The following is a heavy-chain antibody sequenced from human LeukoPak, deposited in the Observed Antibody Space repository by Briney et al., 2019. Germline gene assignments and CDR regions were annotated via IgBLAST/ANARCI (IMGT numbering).Heavy chain of an antibody. Sequence: SETLSPTCAVYGGSFSGYYWSWIRQPPGKGLEWIGEINHSGSTNYNPSLKSRVTISVDTSKNQFSLKLSSVTAADTAVYYCARARGAYYYGSGSYSDYWGQGTLVTVSS. V-gene: IGHV4-34*01. CDR1: GGSFSGYY. CDR3: ARARGAYYYGSGSYSDY. D-gene: IGHD3-10*01. CDR2: INHSGST. J-gene: IGHJ4*02.